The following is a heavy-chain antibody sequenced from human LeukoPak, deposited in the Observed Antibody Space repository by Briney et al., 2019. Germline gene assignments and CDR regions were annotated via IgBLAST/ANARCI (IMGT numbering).Heavy chain of an antibody. V-gene: IGHV1-2*02. J-gene: IGHJ4*02. CDR1: GYTFSDYY. CDR3: ARGPPLNCDGYNCYLFYFDY. D-gene: IGHD2-15*01. Sequence: ASVKVSCKSSGYTFSDYYIHWVRQAPGQGLEWMGWIHTDTGGTNYGRQFQGRITMTRETSISTAYMELSGLRSDDMAVYYCARGPPLNCDGYNCYLFYFDYWGQGSLVTVSS. CDR2: IHTDTGGT.